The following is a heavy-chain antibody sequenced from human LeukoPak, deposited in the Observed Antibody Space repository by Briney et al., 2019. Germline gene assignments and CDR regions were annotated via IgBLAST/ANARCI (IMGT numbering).Heavy chain of an antibody. J-gene: IGHJ4*02. CDR3: AKDGSSGSYSDY. Sequence: GGSLRLSCAASGFTFDDYAMHWVRQAPGKGLEWVSLIIGDGTNTYYADSVKGRFTISRDNSKNSLYLQMNSLRTEDTALYYCAKDGSSGSYSDYWGQGTLVTISS. V-gene: IGHV3-43*02. CDR1: GFTFDDYA. D-gene: IGHD1-26*01. CDR2: IIGDGTNT.